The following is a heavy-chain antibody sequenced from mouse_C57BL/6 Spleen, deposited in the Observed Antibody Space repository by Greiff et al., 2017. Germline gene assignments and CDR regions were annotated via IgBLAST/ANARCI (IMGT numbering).Heavy chain of an antibody. V-gene: IGHV1-64*01. CDR2: IHPNSGST. Sequence: QVQLQQPGAELVKPGASVKLSCKASGYTFTSYWMHWVKQRPGQGLEWIGMIHPNSGSTNYNEKFKSKATLTVDKSSSTAYMQLISLTSEDSAVYYCAVLTGYYFDYWGQGTTLTVSS. CDR3: AVLTGYYFDY. J-gene: IGHJ2*01. D-gene: IGHD4-1*01. CDR1: GYTFTSYW.